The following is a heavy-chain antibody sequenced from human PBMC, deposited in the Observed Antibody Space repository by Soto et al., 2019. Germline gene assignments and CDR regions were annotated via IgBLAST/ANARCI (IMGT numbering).Heavy chain of an antibody. D-gene: IGHD4-17*01. CDR2: IWYDGSDK. V-gene: IGHV3-33*01. CDR1: GFTFSSYG. CDR3: ARGDYGDYVPSFDY. J-gene: IGHJ4*02. Sequence: QVQLVESGGGVVQPGRSLRLSCAASGFTFSSYGMHWVRQAPGKGLEWVAVIWYDGSDKYYADSVKDRFTISRDNSKKTLYLQMDSLRAEDTAVYYCARGDYGDYVPSFDYWGQGTLVAVSS.